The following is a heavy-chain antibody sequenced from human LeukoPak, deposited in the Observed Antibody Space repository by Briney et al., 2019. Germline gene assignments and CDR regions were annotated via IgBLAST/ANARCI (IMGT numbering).Heavy chain of an antibody. D-gene: IGHD3-9*01. J-gene: IGHJ2*01. CDR1: GYTLTELS. V-gene: IGHV1-8*03. CDR3: ARGSLTGNWYFDL. CDR2: MNPNSGNT. Sequence: ASVKVSCKVSGYTLTELSMHWVRQATGQGLEWMGWMNPNSGNTGYAQKFQGRVTITRNTSISTAYMELSSLRSEDTAVYYCARGSLTGNWYFDLWGRGTLVTVSS.